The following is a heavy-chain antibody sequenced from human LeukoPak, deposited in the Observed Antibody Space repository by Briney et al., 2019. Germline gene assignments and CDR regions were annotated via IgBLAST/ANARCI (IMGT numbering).Heavy chain of an antibody. V-gene: IGHV3-33*06. CDR2: IWYDGSNQ. CDR3: AKDEYSSSTNWYFGL. J-gene: IGHJ2*01. D-gene: IGHD6-13*01. CDR1: GFAFNSYG. Sequence: GRSLRLSCAASGFAFNSYGMHWVRQAPGKGLEWVALIWYDGSNQDYIDSVKGRFTISRDNSKNTLYLQMNSLRAEDTAVYYCAKDEYSSSTNWYFGLWGRGTLVTVSS.